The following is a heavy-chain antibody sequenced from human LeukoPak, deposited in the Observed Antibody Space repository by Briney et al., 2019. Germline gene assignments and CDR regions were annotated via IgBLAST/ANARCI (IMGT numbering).Heavy chain of an antibody. CDR2: INHSGST. Sequence: SETLSLTCAVYGGSFSGYYWSWIRQPPGKGLEWIGEINHSGSTNYNPSLKSRVTISVDTSKNQFSLNLSSVTAADTAVFYCARLSTWNDGVDAFDIWGQGTMVTVSS. V-gene: IGHV4-34*01. D-gene: IGHD1-1*01. J-gene: IGHJ3*02. CDR3: ARLSTWNDGVDAFDI. CDR1: GGSFSGYY.